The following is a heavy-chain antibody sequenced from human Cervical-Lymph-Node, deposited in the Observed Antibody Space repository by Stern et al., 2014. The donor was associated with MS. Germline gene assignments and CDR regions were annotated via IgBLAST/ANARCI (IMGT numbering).Heavy chain of an antibody. Sequence: VQLEESEAEVTKPGSSVKGSCKASGGTFSKFPSSWVRQAPGQGLEWMGGIFPVFGTPTYAQEFRGRVTITADVSTSTVYMELSSLRSDDTAVYYCALSSETSDRWYSLGYDLWGQGTLVTVSS. CDR1: GGTFSKFP. J-gene: IGHJ5*02. D-gene: IGHD6-13*01. V-gene: IGHV1-69*01. CDR3: ALSSETSDRWYSLGYDL. CDR2: IFPVFGTP.